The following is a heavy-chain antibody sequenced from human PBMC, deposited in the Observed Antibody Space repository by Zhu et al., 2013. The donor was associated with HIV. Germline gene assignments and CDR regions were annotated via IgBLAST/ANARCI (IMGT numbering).Heavy chain of an antibody. V-gene: IGHV1-69*01. CDR3: ARVRGGPRTDIVVVPAAIFTDYYYGMDV. D-gene: IGHD2-2*01. CDR2: IIPIFGTA. CDR1: GGTFSSYA. Sequence: QVQLVQSGAEVKKPGSSVKVSCKASGGTFSSYAISWVRQAPGQGLEWMGGIIPIFGTANYAQKFQGRVTITADESTSTAYMELSSLRSEDTAVYYCARVRGGPRTDIVVVPAAIFTDYYYGMDVWGQGTTVTVSS. J-gene: IGHJ6*02.